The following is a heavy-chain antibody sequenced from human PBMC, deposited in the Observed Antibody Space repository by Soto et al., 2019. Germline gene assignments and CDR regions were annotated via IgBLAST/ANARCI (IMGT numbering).Heavy chain of an antibody. V-gene: IGHV4-39*01. J-gene: IGHJ4*02. CDR2: IYYSGST. Sequence: TLSLTCTVSGGSISSSSYYWGWIRQPPGKGLEWIGGIYYSGSTYYNPSLKSRVTISVDTSKNQFSLKLSSVTAADTAVYYCARLGYDGDYFDYWGQGTLVTVSS. CDR1: GGSISSSSYY. D-gene: IGHD3-16*01. CDR3: ARLGYDGDYFDY.